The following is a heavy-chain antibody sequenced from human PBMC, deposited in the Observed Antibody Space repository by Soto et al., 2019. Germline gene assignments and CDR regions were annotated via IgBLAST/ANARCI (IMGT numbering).Heavy chain of an antibody. CDR2: IGTTGDT. CDR1: GFTFSSYD. CDR3: ARAIGPTLFDY. V-gene: IGHV3-13*04. J-gene: IGHJ4*02. Sequence: GGSLRLSCSASGFTFSSYDMHWVRQGTGKGLEWVSAIGTTGDTYYAGSVKGRFTISRENAKNSLYLQMNSLRAGDTAIYFCARAIGPTLFDYWGQGTLVTVS. D-gene: IGHD3-22*01.